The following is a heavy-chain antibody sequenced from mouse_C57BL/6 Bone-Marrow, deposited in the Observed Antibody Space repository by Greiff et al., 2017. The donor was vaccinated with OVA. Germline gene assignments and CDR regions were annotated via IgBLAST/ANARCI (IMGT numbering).Heavy chain of an antibody. CDR2: INPNYGTT. D-gene: IGHD1-1*01. Sequence: EVKLVESGPELVKPGASVKISCKASGYSFTDYNMNWVKQSNGKSLEWIGVINPNYGTTSYNQKFKGKATLTVDQSSSTAYMQLNSLTSEDSAVYYCARGGYGSSLWYFDVWGTGTTVTVSS. V-gene: IGHV1-39*01. J-gene: IGHJ1*03. CDR1: GYSFTDYN. CDR3: ARGGYGSSLWYFDV.